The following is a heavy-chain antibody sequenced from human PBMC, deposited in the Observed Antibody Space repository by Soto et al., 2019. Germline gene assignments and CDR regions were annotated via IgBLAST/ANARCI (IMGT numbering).Heavy chain of an antibody. CDR1: GFTFISYS. V-gene: IGHV3-64D*06. D-gene: IGHD3-22*01. J-gene: IGHJ4*02. Sequence: RGSLKLSCLASGFTFISYSIHLVRHSPGKGLEFVSVIRNNGISTYYADSVKGRFTISRDNSKNTLSLQMRSLRPEDTAVYYCVKGGTSVSSAGFDYWGLGTLVTVSS. CDR2: IRNNGIST. CDR3: VKGGTSVSSAGFDY.